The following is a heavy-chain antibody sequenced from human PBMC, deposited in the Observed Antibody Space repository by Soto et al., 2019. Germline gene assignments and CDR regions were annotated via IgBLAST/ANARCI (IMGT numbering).Heavy chain of an antibody. D-gene: IGHD2-15*01. CDR3: ARVGQGGMIGYYYYGMDV. Sequence: ASVKVSCKASGYTFTSYCISWVRQAPGQGLEWMGWISAYNGNTNYAQKLQGRVTMTTDTSTSTAYMELRSLRSDDTAVYYCARVGQGGMIGYYYYGMDVWGQGTTVTVSS. V-gene: IGHV1-18*01. J-gene: IGHJ6*02. CDR1: GYTFTSYC. CDR2: ISAYNGNT.